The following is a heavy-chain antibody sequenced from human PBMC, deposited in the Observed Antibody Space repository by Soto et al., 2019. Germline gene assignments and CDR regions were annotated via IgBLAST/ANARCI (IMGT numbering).Heavy chain of an antibody. D-gene: IGHD3-10*01. CDR1: GGSISSGGYY. V-gene: IGHV4-31*03. Sequence: SETLSLTCTVSGGSISSGGYYWSWIRQHPGKGLEWIGYIYYSGSTYYNPSLKSRVTISVDTSKNQFSLKLSSVTAADTAVYYCARENYGSGSSQQDYFDYWGQGTLVTVSS. J-gene: IGHJ4*02. CDR3: ARENYGSGSSQQDYFDY. CDR2: IYYSGST.